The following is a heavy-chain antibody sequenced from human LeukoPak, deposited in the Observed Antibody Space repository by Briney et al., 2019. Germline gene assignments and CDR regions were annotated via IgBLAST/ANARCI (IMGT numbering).Heavy chain of an antibody. CDR2: IYHSGIT. Sequence: SETLSLTCTVSSYSISSGYYWGWIRQPPGKGLEWIGSIYHSGITYYNPSLQSRVTISVDTSKNQFSLKLTSVTAADTAMYYCARSGSGVDYWGQGTLVTVSS. V-gene: IGHV4-38-2*02. J-gene: IGHJ4*02. CDR3: ARSGSGVDY. CDR1: SYSISSGYY. D-gene: IGHD3-10*01.